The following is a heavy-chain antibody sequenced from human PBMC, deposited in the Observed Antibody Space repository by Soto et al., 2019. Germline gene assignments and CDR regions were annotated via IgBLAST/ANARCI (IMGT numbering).Heavy chain of an antibody. CDR1: GYTFTSYA. D-gene: IGHD1-26*01. CDR2: INAGNGNT. Sequence: ASVKVSCKASGYTFTSYAMHWVRQAPGQRLEWMGWINAGNGNTKYSQKFQGRVTITRDTSASTAYMELSSLRSEDTAVYYCARGRPNSGSYHTFDYWGQGTLVTVSS. J-gene: IGHJ4*02. V-gene: IGHV1-3*01. CDR3: ARGRPNSGSYHTFDY.